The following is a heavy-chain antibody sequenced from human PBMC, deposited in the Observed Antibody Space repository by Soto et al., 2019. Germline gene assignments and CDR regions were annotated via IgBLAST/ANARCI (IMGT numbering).Heavy chain of an antibody. Sequence: SETLCLTCGVSGGSISGGGYSWSWIRQPPGKGLEWIGYIYHSGSTYYNPSLKSRVTISVDRSKNQFSLKLSSVTAADTAVYYCVGSGYSPFDYWGQGTLVTVSS. CDR2: IYHSGST. D-gene: IGHD3-22*01. J-gene: IGHJ4*02. CDR3: VGSGYSPFDY. CDR1: GGSISGGGYS. V-gene: IGHV4-30-2*01.